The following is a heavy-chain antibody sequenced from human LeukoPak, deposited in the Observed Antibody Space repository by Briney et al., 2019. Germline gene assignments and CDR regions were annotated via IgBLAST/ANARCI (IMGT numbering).Heavy chain of an antibody. V-gene: IGHV3-53*01. CDR1: GFTFSDFY. CDR3: ARKPSESYGDYAGDY. J-gene: IGHJ4*02. Sequence: NPGGSLRLSCAASGFTFSDFYMSRVRQAPGKGLEWVSVIYSGGSTYYADSVKGRFTISRDNSKNTLYLQMNSLRAEDTAVYYCARKPSESYGDYAGDYWGQGTLVTVSS. CDR2: IYSGGST. D-gene: IGHD4-17*01.